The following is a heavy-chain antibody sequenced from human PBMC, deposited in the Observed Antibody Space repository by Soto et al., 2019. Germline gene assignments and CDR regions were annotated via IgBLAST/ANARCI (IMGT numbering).Heavy chain of an antibody. CDR3: ARDRGYCSGGTCYAVLDY. CDR2: IKPDGSEK. CDR1: GFTFSTYY. D-gene: IGHD2-15*01. Sequence: EVQLVESGGGLVQPGGSPRLSCAASGFTFSTYYMNWVRQAPGKGLEWVANIKPDGSEKNYVDSVKGRFTISRDNAKNSLYLQMNSLRAEDTAVYYCARDRGYCSGGTCYAVLDYWGQGILVTVSS. V-gene: IGHV3-7*01. J-gene: IGHJ4*02.